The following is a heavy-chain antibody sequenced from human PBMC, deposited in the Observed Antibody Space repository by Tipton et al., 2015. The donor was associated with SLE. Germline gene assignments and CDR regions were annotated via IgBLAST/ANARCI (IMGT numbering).Heavy chain of an antibody. V-gene: IGHV4-59*01. CDR2: IYYSGST. CDR3: ARDFREWLSPVGGFDP. J-gene: IGHJ5*02. D-gene: IGHD3-3*01. Sequence: TLSLTCAVYGGSFSSTYWSWIRQTPGRGLEWIGYIYYSGSTNYNPSLKSRVTISVDTSKNQFSLKLSSVTAADTAVYYCARDFREWLSPVGGFDPWGQGTLVTVSS. CDR1: GGSFSSTY.